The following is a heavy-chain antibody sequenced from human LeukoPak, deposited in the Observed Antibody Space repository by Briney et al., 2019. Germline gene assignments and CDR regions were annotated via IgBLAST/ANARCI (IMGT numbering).Heavy chain of an antibody. CDR1: ENTFTSSW. CDR3: ARQGMASYYYYGMDV. J-gene: IGHJ6*02. V-gene: IGHV5-10-1*04. D-gene: IGHD5-24*01. Sequence: GESLKISCKGSENTFTSSWFDWLGQMPGKGLEGLGRINPSDSFTNYSPSFQGQVTISADKSISTAYLQWSSLKASDTAMYYCARQGMASYYYYGMDVWGQGTTVTVSS. CDR2: INPSDSFT.